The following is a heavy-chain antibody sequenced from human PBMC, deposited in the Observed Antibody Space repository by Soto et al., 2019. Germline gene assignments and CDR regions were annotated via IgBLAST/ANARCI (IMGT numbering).Heavy chain of an antibody. J-gene: IGHJ3*02. Sequence: SETLSLTCTVSGGSISSYYWSWIRQPPGKGLEWIGYIYYSGSTNYNPSLKSRVTISVDTSKNQFSLKLSSVTAADTAVYYCARRALIITAFDIWGQGTMVTVSS. CDR2: IYYSGST. D-gene: IGHD3-10*01. CDR1: GGSISSYY. V-gene: IGHV4-59*08. CDR3: ARRALIITAFDI.